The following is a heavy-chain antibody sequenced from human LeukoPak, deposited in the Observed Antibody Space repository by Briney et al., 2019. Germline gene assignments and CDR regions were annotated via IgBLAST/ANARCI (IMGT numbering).Heavy chain of an antibody. CDR2: IYYSGST. D-gene: IGHD3-22*01. J-gene: IGHJ4*02. CDR1: GGSISSYY. V-gene: IGHV4-59*08. CDR3: ARAYYSDSNAPYYFDY. Sequence: SETLSLTCTVSGGSISSYYWSWIRQPPGKGLEWIGYIYYSGSTNYNPSLKSRVTISVDTSTNEFSLKLTSVTAADTAVYYCARAYYSDSNAPYYFDYWGEGTVVTVSS.